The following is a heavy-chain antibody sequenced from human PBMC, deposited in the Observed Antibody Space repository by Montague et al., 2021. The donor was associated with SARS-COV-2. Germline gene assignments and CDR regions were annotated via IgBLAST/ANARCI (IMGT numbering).Heavy chain of an antibody. CDR2: IYYSGST. Sequence: SETLSLTCTVSGGSISSYYWSWIRQPPGKGLEWIGYIYYSGSTNYNPSLKSRVTISLGTSKNQFSLKLNSVTAADTAVYYCSREVGRYYDWLPDSWGQGTLVTVSA. J-gene: IGHJ4*02. D-gene: IGHD1-26*01. V-gene: IGHV4-59*01. CDR3: SREVGRYYDWLPDS. CDR1: GGSISSYY.